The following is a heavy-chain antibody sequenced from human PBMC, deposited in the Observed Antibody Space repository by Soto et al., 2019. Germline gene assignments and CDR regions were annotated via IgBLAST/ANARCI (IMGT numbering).Heavy chain of an antibody. V-gene: IGHV4-4*02. CDR3: ARKMGSSWLSSLGPLNWFDP. Sequence: SETLSLTCAVSSVSIISSNWWSWVRQPPGKGLEWIGEIYHSGSTNYNPSLKSRVTISVDKSKNQFSLKLSSVTAADTAVYYCARKMGSSWLSSLGPLNWFDPWGQGTLVTVSS. CDR2: IYHSGST. CDR1: SVSIISSNW. J-gene: IGHJ5*02. D-gene: IGHD6-13*01.